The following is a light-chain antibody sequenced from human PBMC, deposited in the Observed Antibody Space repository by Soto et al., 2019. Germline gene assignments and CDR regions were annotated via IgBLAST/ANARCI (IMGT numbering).Light chain of an antibody. CDR1: SSNIGSNT. J-gene: IGLJ2*01. CDR2: SNN. Sequence: QSVLTQPPSASGTPGQRVTISCSGSSSNIGSNTVNWYQQLPGTAPKLLIYSNNQRPSGVPDRFSGSKSGTSASLAISGLQDEDESDYYCAAWEDSLNGPVFAGGTKLTVL. CDR3: AAWEDSLNGPV. V-gene: IGLV1-44*01.